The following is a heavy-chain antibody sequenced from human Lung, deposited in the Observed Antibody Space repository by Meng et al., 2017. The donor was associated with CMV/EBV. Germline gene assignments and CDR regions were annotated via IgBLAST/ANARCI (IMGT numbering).Heavy chain of an antibody. CDR1: GGPFNTYL. D-gene: IGHD3-22*01. CDR2: IIPILGTT. CDR3: ARTDSASWASHAFDI. J-gene: IGHJ3*02. V-gene: IGHV1-69*05. Sequence: SXXVSXXASGGPFNTYLISWVRQAPGQGLEWMGGIIPILGTTNYGQKFQGRVTFTTDESTNTVYMELSSVRSDDTAVYYCARTDSASWASHAFDIWGQGTXVTVSS.